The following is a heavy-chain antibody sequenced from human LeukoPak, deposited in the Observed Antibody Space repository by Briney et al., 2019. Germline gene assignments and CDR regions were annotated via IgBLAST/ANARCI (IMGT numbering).Heavy chain of an antibody. CDR3: ARDLSSWYVLDY. CDR2: IYSGGKA. J-gene: IGHJ4*02. D-gene: IGHD6-13*01. V-gene: IGHV3-66*01. CDR1: GFTVSSNY. Sequence: GGSLRLSCLVSGFTVSSNYMSWVRLAPGRGLEWVSEIYSGGKAYYADSVKGRFTISRDNAENSLFLQMNSLRAEDTAVYYCARDLSSWYVLDYWGQGTLVTVSS.